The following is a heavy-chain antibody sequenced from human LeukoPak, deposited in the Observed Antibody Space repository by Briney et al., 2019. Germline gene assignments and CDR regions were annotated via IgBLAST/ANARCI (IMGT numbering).Heavy chain of an antibody. CDR1: GGSFSGYY. D-gene: IGHD6-6*01. Sequence: SETLSLTCAVYGGSFSGYYWSWIRQPPGKGLEWIGEINHSGSTNYNPSLKSRVTISVDTSKNQFSLKLSSVTAADTAVYYCARDVHRSSSEGGFDYWGQGTLVTVSS. CDR3: ARDVHRSSSEGGFDY. J-gene: IGHJ4*02. CDR2: INHSGST. V-gene: IGHV4-34*01.